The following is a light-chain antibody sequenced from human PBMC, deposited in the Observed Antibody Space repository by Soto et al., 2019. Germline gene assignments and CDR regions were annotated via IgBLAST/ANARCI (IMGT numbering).Light chain of an antibody. V-gene: IGKV3-11*01. Sequence: VWRLSPATLSQTPGERATLACRARQSVSSYLAWYQQKPVQAPRLLIYDASNRATGIPARFSGSGSGTDFTLTISSLEPEDFAAYYCQQYNNWPPFTFGQGRRLEIK. CDR2: DAS. CDR3: QQYNNWPPFT. J-gene: IGKJ5*01. CDR1: QSVSSY.